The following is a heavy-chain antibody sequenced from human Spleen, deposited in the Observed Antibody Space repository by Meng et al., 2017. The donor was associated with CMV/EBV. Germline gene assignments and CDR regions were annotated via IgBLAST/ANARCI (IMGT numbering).Heavy chain of an antibody. CDR2: ISAYNGNT. J-gene: IGHJ5*02. CDR3: ARRKHYYGSGSPFDP. CDR1: GYTFTSYG. D-gene: IGHD3-10*01. Sequence: ASVKVSCKASGYTFTSYGISWVRQAPGQGLEWMGWISAYNGNTNYAQKLQGRVTMTTDTSTSTAYMELRSLRSEDTAVYYCARRKHYYGSGSPFDPWGQGTLVTVSS. V-gene: IGHV1-18*01.